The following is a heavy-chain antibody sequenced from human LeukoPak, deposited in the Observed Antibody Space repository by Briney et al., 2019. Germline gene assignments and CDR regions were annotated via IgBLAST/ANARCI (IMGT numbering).Heavy chain of an antibody. J-gene: IGHJ4*02. CDR3: ARTSDSSSWYKGIDYFDY. V-gene: IGHV4-59*01. D-gene: IGHD6-13*01. CDR1: GGSISSYY. Sequence: SETLSLTCTVSGGSISSYYWSWIRQPPGKGLEWIGYIYYSGSTDYNPSLKSRVTISVDTSKNQFSLKLSSVTAADTAVYYCARTSDSSSWYKGIDYFDYWGQGTLVTVSS. CDR2: IYYSGST.